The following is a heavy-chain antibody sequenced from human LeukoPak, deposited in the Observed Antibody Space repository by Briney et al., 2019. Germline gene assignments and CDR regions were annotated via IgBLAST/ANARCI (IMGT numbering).Heavy chain of an antibody. J-gene: IGHJ4*02. CDR1: GSSISSSSSY. Sequence: SETLSLTCTVSGSSISSSSSYWGWIRQPPGKGLEWIGSIYYSGSTFYNPSLKSRVTMSVDTSKSQFSLKLSSVTAADTAVYYCARHGGYSSSWYIDYWGQGTLVTVSS. CDR2: IYYSGST. CDR3: ARHGGYSSSWYIDY. D-gene: IGHD6-13*01. V-gene: IGHV4-39*01.